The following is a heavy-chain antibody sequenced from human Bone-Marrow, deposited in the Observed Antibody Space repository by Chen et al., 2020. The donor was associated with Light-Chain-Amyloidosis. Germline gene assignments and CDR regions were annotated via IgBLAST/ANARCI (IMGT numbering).Heavy chain of an antibody. J-gene: IGHJ3*02. V-gene: IGHV3-23*04. D-gene: IGHD3-9*01. CDR2: ISGSGGSR. CDR3: AKDISYDDILPGYPADAFDI. CDR1: GFAFSSYA. Sequence: EVQLVESGGGLLQRGGSLGLSCAASGFAFSSYAMSWVRQAPGKGLEWVSTISGSGGSRYYGDSVKGRLTISRDNSKNALFLQMNSLRAEDTAVYYCAKDISYDDILPGYPADAFDIWGQGTMVTVSS.